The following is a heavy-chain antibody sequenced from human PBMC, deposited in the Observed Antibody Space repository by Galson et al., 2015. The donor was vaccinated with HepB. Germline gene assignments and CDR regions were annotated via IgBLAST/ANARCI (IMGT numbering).Heavy chain of an antibody. CDR3: ARVRAGSYSLGDY. V-gene: IGHV1-3*01. J-gene: IGHJ4*02. CDR1: GYTFTSYA. CDR2: INAGNGNT. D-gene: IGHD1-26*01. Sequence: SVKVSCKASGYTFTSYAMHWVRQAPGQRLEWMGWINAGNGNTKYSQKFQGRVTITRDTSASTAYMELSSLRSEDTAVYYCARVRAGSYSLGDYWGQGTLVTVSS.